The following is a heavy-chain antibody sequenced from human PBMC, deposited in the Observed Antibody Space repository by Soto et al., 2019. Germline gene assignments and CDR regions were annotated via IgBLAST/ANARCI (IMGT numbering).Heavy chain of an antibody. CDR1: GFTFSSYG. Sequence: GSLRLSCAASGFTFSSYGMSWVRQAPGKGLEWASGISGSGGSTYYADSVKGRFTISRDNSKNTLYLQMNSLRAEDTAIYYCAKDPMVRGLGHRYGMDVWGQGTTVTVSS. D-gene: IGHD3-10*01. V-gene: IGHV3-23*01. J-gene: IGHJ6*02. CDR2: ISGSGGST. CDR3: AKDPMVRGLGHRYGMDV.